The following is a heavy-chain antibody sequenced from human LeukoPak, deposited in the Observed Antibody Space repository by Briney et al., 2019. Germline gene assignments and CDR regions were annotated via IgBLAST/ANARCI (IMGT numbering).Heavy chain of an antibody. CDR1: GFTFSSYA. V-gene: IGHV3-30*01. Sequence: GGSLRLSCAASGFTFSSYAMHWVRQAPGKGLEWVAVISFDGSNKYYADSVKGRFTISRDNSKNTLYLQMNSLRAEDTAVYYCARDYSIPFDYWGQGTLVTVSS. CDR3: ARDYSIPFDY. D-gene: IGHD3-3*02. J-gene: IGHJ4*02. CDR2: ISFDGSNK.